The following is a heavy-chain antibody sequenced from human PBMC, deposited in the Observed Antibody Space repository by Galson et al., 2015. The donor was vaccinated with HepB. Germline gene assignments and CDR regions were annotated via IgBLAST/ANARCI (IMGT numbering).Heavy chain of an antibody. CDR1: GYTFSTYG. CDR2: INPYNGYI. V-gene: IGHV1-18*01. CDR3: ARDHLPRSAYGFYCDY. Sequence: SVKVSCKGSGYTFSTYGINWVRQAPGQGLEWMGWINPYNGYINYADKLQGRVIMTTDKSANTAYMELRNLTSDDTAVYYCARDHLPRSAYGFYCDYWGQGTLVTVSS. J-gene: IGHJ4*02. D-gene: IGHD3-22*01.